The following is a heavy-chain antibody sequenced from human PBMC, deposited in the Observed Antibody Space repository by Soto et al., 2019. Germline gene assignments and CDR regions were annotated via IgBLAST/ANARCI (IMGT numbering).Heavy chain of an antibody. D-gene: IGHD4-17*01. Sequence: SETLSLTCAVYGGSFSGYYWSWIRQPPGKGLEWIGYIYHSGSTYYNPSLKSRVTISVDTSKNQFSLKLSSVTAADTAVYYCAEMTTVTDYGMDVWGQGTTVTVSS. CDR3: AEMTTVTDYGMDV. J-gene: IGHJ6*02. CDR2: IYHSGST. V-gene: IGHV4-34*09. CDR1: GGSFSGYY.